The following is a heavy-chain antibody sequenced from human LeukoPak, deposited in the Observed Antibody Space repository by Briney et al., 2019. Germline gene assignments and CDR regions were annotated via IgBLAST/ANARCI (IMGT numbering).Heavy chain of an antibody. D-gene: IGHD3-10*01. J-gene: IGHJ6*02. Sequence: GSLRLSCAASGFTFSGYSMNWVRQAPGKGPEWVSYLSGTSSTIYYADSVKGRFTISRDNGRNSLYLQMNSLRAEDTAVYYCARVGYGSGSFYPSYGMDVWGQGTTVTVSS. CDR1: GFTFSGYS. CDR3: ARVGYGSGSFYPSYGMDV. V-gene: IGHV3-48*01. CDR2: LSGTSSTI.